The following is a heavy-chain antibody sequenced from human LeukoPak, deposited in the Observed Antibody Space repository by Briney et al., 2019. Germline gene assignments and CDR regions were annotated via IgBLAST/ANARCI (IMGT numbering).Heavy chain of an antibody. D-gene: IGHD6-13*01. V-gene: IGHV4-34*01. Sequence: PSETLSLTCTVSGGSISSYYWSWIRQPPGKGLEWIGEINHSGSTNYNPSLKSRVTISVDTSKNQFSLKLSSVTAADTAVYYCARGEERRAGTATYFDYWGQGTLVTVSS. CDR1: GGSISSYY. J-gene: IGHJ4*02. CDR3: ARGEERRAGTATYFDY. CDR2: INHSGST.